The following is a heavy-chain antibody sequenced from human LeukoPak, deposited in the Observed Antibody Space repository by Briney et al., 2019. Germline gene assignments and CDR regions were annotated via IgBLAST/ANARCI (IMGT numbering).Heavy chain of an antibody. CDR1: GYSISSGYY. J-gene: IGHJ4*02. D-gene: IGHD3-22*01. CDR3: ARVASTYYYDSSGYYYDPLFDY. V-gene: IGHV4-38-2*01. CDR2: IYHSGST. Sequence: KPSETLSLTCAVSGYSISSGYYWGWIRQPPGKGLEWIGSIYHSGSTYYNPSLKSRVTISVDTSKNQFSLKLSSVTAADTAVYYCARVASTYYYDSSGYYYDPLFDYWGQGTLVTVSS.